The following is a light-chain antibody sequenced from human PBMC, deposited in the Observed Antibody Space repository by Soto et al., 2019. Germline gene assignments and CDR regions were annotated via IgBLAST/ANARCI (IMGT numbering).Light chain of an antibody. Sequence: EIVMTQSPGTLSLSPGERATLSCRASQSVARKLAWYQQKPGQAPRLLIHEASIRATGIPARFSGSGSGTEFTLTISRLEPEDFAVYYCQQYGSSPWTFGQGTKVDIK. V-gene: IGKV3-20*01. CDR3: QQYGSSPWT. J-gene: IGKJ1*01. CDR2: EAS. CDR1: QSVARK.